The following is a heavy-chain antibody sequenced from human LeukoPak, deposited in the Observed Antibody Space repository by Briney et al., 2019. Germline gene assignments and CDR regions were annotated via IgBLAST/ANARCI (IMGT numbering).Heavy chain of an antibody. D-gene: IGHD3-3*01. CDR1: GFTFSSYS. CDR3: ARDPRKGGTIFGVGGDY. V-gene: IGHV3-48*01. Sequence: GGSLRLSCVASGFTFSSYSMNWVRQAPGKGLEWVSYISSSSSTIYYADSVKGRFTISRDNAKNSLYLQMNSLRAEDTAVYYCARDPRKGGTIFGVGGDYWGQGTLVTVSS. CDR2: ISSSSSTI. J-gene: IGHJ4*02.